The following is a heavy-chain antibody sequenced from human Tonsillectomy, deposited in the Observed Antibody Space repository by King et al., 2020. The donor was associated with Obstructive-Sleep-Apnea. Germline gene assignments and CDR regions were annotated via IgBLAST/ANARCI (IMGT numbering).Heavy chain of an antibody. V-gene: IGHV1-8*01. J-gene: IGHJ6*02. Sequence: QLVQSGAEVKKPGASVKVSCKASGYTFTSYDINWVRQATGQGLDWMGWMNPNSGNTGYAQKFQCRVTMTRNTSISTAYMELSSLRSEDTAVYYGARGVCSSTSCYAEGTDYYYGMDVWGQGTTVTVSS. CDR1: GYTFTSYD. CDR3: ARGVCSSTSCYAEGTDYYYGMDV. CDR2: MNPNSGNT. D-gene: IGHD2-2*01.